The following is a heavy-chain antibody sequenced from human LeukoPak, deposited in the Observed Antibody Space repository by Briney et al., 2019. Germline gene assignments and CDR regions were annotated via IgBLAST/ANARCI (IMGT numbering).Heavy chain of an antibody. D-gene: IGHD3-10*01. Sequence: PGGSLRLSCAASGFTFSSYSMNWVRQAPGKGLEWVSSISSSSSYIYYADSVKGRFTISRDNAKNSLYLQMNSLRAEDTAVYYCEGFGEKGLDYWGQGTLVTVSS. J-gene: IGHJ4*02. CDR2: ISSSSSYI. CDR3: EGFGEKGLDY. V-gene: IGHV3-21*01. CDR1: GFTFSSYS.